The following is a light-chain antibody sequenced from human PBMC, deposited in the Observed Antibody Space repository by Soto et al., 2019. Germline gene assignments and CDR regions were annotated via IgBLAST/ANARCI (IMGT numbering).Light chain of an antibody. J-gene: IGLJ1*01. Sequence: QSVLVQPPSASGTPGQTGTISCSRSSSNIGSNYVFWYQQLPGTAPKLLIYRNNQRPSGVPDRFSGSKSGTSASLAISGLRSEDEADYYCAAWDDSLSGQVFGTGTKVTVL. CDR3: AAWDDSLSGQV. V-gene: IGLV1-47*01. CDR2: RNN. CDR1: SSNIGSNY.